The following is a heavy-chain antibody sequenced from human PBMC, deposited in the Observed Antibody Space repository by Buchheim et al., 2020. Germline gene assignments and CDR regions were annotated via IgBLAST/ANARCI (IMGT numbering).Heavy chain of an antibody. D-gene: IGHD6-6*01. V-gene: IGHV3-33*01. CDR3: ARVLEYSSSSGFDY. CDR2: IWYDGSNK. CDR1: GFTFSSYG. J-gene: IGHJ4*02. Sequence: QVQLVESGGGVVQPGRSLRLSCAASGFTFSSYGMHWVRQAPGKGLEWVAVIWYDGSNKYYADSVKGRFTISRDNSKNTLSLQMNSLRAEDTAVYYCARVLEYSSSSGFDYWGQGTL.